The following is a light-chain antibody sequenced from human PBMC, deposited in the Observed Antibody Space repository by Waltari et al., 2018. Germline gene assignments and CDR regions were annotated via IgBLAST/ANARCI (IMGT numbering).Light chain of an antibody. V-gene: IGLV1-40*01. CDR1: SSNIGAGFH. CDR2: GNS. CDR3: QSDESSLSGWV. Sequence: QSVLTQPPSVSGAPGQRVTISCTGSSSNIGAGFHVHWYQQVPGTAPKLFISGNSDLPSGVPARVSAEKEGTSAERAITGLQAEDEADYYCQSDESSLSGWVFGGGTKLKVL. J-gene: IGLJ3*02.